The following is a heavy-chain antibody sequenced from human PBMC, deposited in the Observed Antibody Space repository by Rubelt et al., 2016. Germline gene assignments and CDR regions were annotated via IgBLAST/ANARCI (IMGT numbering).Heavy chain of an antibody. V-gene: IGHV3-64*04. Sequence: VQLVESGGGLVQPGGSLRLSCSASGFTLSSHTMHWVRQAPGKGLEYVSGISSNGGSTNYADPVKGRFTISRDNSKNTLYLQMNSLRAEDTAVYYCAKDRVGSWFSLDYWGQGTLVTVSS. CDR2: ISSNGGST. CDR3: AKDRVGSWFSLDY. D-gene: IGHD6-13*01. J-gene: IGHJ4*02. CDR1: GFTLSSHT.